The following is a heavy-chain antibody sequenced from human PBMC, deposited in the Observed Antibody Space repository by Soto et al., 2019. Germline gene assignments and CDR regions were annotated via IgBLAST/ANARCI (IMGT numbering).Heavy chain of an antibody. CDR1: DASLSSYL. Sequence: QVQLQESGPGLVKPSETLSLTCTVSDASLSSYLLNWVRRPPGKGLALIGYVSSTGSSNYNPSLKTRVALSLATSKNRFSLKLRSVTAADTAVYYCTRLRYGGAFDYWGQGTLVTVSS. CDR3: TRLRYGGAFDY. V-gene: IGHV4-4*08. D-gene: IGHD4-17*01. J-gene: IGHJ4*02. CDR2: VSSTGSS.